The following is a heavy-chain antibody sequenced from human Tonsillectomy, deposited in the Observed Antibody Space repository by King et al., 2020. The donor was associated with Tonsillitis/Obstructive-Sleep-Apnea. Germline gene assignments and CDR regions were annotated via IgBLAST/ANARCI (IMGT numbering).Heavy chain of an antibody. CDR3: ARERDYYFDH. Sequence: QLVQSGAAVRKSGASVKVSCKASGYPFSGYYMHWVRQAPGQGLEWMGRISPNSGDTRYSQKFQGRISMTGDRSITTAFMELSRLRSDDTAVYFCARERDYYFDHWGQGSLVTVSS. V-gene: IGHV1-2*06. CDR2: ISPNSGDT. CDR1: GYPFSGYY. J-gene: IGHJ4*02.